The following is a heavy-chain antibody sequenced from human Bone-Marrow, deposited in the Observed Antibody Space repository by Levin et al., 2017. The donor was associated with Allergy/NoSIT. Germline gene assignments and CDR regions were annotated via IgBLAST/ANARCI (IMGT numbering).Heavy chain of an antibody. CDR2: ISRDGSVK. D-gene: IGHD3-10*01. Sequence: PGGSLRLSCAASGFTFDTYTMYWVRQIPGKGLEWVAVISRDGSVKFFADSVKGRFGISRDNSRNTLYLQMSSLRPEDTAVYYCAREIYFGSPFFDYWGQGTLVTVSS. CDR1: GFTFDTYT. V-gene: IGHV3-30*09. J-gene: IGHJ4*02. CDR3: AREIYFGSPFFDY.